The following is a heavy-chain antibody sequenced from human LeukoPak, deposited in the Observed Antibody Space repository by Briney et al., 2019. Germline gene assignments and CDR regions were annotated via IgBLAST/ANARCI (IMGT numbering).Heavy chain of an antibody. D-gene: IGHD2-2*01. CDR1: GFTLSSYA. J-gene: IGHJ4*02. V-gene: IGHV3-23*01. Sequence: GGSLRLSCAASGFTLSSYAMSWVRQAPGKGLEWVSAISGSGGSTYYADSVKGRFTISRDNAKNSLYLQMNSLRAEDTAVYYCARDGACTSTSCWGQGTLLTVSS. CDR2: ISGSGGST. CDR3: ARDGACTSTSC.